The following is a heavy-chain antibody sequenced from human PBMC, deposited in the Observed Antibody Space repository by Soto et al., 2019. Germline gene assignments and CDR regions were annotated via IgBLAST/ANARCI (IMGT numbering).Heavy chain of an antibody. V-gene: IGHV4-30-4*01. CDR1: GGSISSGDYY. Sequence: QVQLQESGPGLVKPSQTLSLTCTVSGGSISSGDYYWRWIRQPPGKGLEWIGYIYYSGSTYYNPSINSRVTISVDPSKPPFPLKLSSVTAADTAVDYCARAIGDDYGDYTVWGQGTLVTVSS. CDR3: ARAIGDDYGDYTV. J-gene: IGHJ4*02. CDR2: IYYSGST. D-gene: IGHD4-17*01.